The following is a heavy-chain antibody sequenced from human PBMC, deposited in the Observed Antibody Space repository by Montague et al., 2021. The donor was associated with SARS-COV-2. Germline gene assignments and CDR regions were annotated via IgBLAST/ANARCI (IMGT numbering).Heavy chain of an antibody. CDR2: TKRGDT. D-gene: IGHD3-3*01. CDR3: ARAQVTIFGVLIMLPAEGAVDV. CDR1: GESYNPYGNSFSNYH. V-gene: IGHV4-34*01. Sequence: SETLSLTCAVYGESYNPYGNSFSNYHWSWIRQSQGKGLEWIGDTKRGDTKYNPSLKSRVTISEDTAKKQFSMTLTSVTAADTAVYYCARAQVTIFGVLIMLPAEGAVDVWGQGTTVTVSS. J-gene: IGHJ3*01.